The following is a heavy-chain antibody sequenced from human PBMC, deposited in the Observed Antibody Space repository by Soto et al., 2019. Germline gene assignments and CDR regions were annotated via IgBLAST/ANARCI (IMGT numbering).Heavy chain of an antibody. CDR1: GGTFSSYT. CDR2: IIPILGIA. CDR3: ARDPPGSFSCSLRGDAFDI. Sequence: QVQLVQSGAEVKKPGSSVKVSCKASGGTFSSYTISWVRQAPGQGLEWMGRIIPILGIANYAQKFQGRVTITADKSTSTAYMELSSLRSEDTAVYYCARDPPGSFSCSLRGDAFDIWGQGTMVTVSS. J-gene: IGHJ3*02. D-gene: IGHD2-15*01. V-gene: IGHV1-69*08.